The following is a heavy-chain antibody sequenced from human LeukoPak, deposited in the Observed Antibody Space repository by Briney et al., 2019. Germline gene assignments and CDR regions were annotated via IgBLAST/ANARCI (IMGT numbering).Heavy chain of an antibody. Sequence: SETLSLTCAVYGGSFSGYYWSWIRQPPGKGLEWIGEIDYSGGTTYNPFLKSRVTISVDTSKDQFSLKLSSVTAADTAVYYCARGPYYYDSSSFDYWGQGTLVAVSS. V-gene: IGHV4-34*01. CDR3: ARGPYYYDSSSFDY. CDR2: IDYSGGT. J-gene: IGHJ4*02. D-gene: IGHD3-22*01. CDR1: GGSFSGYY.